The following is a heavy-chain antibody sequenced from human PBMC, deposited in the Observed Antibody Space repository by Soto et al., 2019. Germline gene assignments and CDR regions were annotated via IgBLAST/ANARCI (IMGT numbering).Heavy chain of an antibody. V-gene: IGHV6-1*01. CDR3: ARDWYSSSWYFKSAPWFNP. D-gene: IGHD6-13*01. CDR1: GDSVSSNSAA. CDR2: TYYRSKWYN. J-gene: IGHJ5*02. Sequence: SQTLSLTCAISGDSVSSNSAAWNWIRQSPSRGLEWLGRTYYRSKWYNDYAVSVKSRITINPDTSKNQFSLQLNSVTPEDTAVYYCARDWYSSSWYFKSAPWFNPWGQGTMVTVYS.